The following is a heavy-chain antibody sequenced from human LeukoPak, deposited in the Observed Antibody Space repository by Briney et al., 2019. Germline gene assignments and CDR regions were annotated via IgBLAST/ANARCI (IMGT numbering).Heavy chain of an antibody. CDR2: IIPIFGTA. CDR1: GGTFSSYA. J-gene: IGHJ4*02. D-gene: IGHD2-2*01. CDR3: ASSSTQYCSSTSCYYFDY. Sequence: SVKVSCKASGGTFSSYAISWVRQAPGQGLEWMGGIIPIFGTANYAQKLQGRVTITADESTSTAYMELSSLRSEDTAVYYCASSSTQYCSSTSCYYFDYWGQGTLVTVSS. V-gene: IGHV1-69*13.